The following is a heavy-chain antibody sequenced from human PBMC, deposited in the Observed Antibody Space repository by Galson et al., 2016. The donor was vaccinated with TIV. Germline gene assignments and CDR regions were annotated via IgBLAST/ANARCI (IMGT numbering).Heavy chain of an antibody. CDR2: IRFDGTKT. J-gene: IGHJ3*02. D-gene: IGHD2-21*01. Sequence: SLRLSCAASDFSFSIYGMHWVRQAPGKGLEWVAFIRFDGTKTYYAGSLKDRFTITRDNSKNSLFLEMNSLRTEDTALYYCVKETTPYCGGTCRFETFDIWGHGTMVTVSS. V-gene: IGHV3-30*02. CDR1: DFSFSIYG. CDR3: VKETTPYCGGTCRFETFDI.